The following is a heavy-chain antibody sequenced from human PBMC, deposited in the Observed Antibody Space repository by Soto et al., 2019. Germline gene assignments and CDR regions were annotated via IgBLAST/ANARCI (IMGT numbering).Heavy chain of an antibody. CDR1: GFTFSSYA. Sequence: QVQLVESGGGVVQPGRSLRLSCAASGFTFSSYAMHWVRQAPGKGLEWVAVISYDGSNKYYADSVKGRFTISRDNSKNPLYRQRNSLRAEDTAVYYWGRDRVPSGSYPGGYGGQGTLFTVSS. CDR2: ISYDGSNK. J-gene: IGHJ4*02. CDR3: GRDRVPSGSYPGGY. V-gene: IGHV3-30-3*01. D-gene: IGHD1-26*01.